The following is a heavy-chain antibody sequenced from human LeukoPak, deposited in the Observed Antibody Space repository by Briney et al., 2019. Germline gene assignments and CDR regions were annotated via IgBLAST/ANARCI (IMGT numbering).Heavy chain of an antibody. V-gene: IGHV4-59*08. J-gene: IGHJ4*02. CDR2: IYYSGST. CDR3: ARLNYDYGGIGGSDY. D-gene: IGHD4-23*01. CDR1: GGSISSYY. Sequence: PSETLSLTCTVSGGSISSYYWSWIRQPPGKGLEWIGYIYYSGSTNYNPSLKSRVTISVDTSKNQFSLKLSSVTAADTAVYYCARLNYDYGGIGGSDYWGQGTLVTVSS.